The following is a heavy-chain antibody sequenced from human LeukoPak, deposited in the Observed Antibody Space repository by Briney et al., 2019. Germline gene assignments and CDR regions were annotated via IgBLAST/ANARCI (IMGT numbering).Heavy chain of an antibody. Sequence: SETLSLTCTVSGDSITSGGYYWSWIRQRPGKGLEWIGYIYKTGSTYYNPSLKSRVTMSVDTSKNQFSLKLSSVTAADTAVYYCARGLAISWGQGTLVTVSS. V-gene: IGHV4-31*03. D-gene: IGHD3-9*01. J-gene: IGHJ5*02. CDR1: GDSITSGGYY. CDR3: ARGLAIS. CDR2: IYKTGST.